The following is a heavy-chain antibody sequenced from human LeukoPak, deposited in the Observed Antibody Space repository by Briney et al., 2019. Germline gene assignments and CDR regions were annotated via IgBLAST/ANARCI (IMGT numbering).Heavy chain of an antibody. J-gene: IGHJ4*02. CDR3: ARSDYDFWSGHYYYFDY. D-gene: IGHD3-3*01. CDR1: GFTVSSNY. Sequence: TGGSLRLSCAASGFTVSSNYMSWVRQAPGKGLEWVSVIYSGGSTYYADSVKGRFTISRDNSKNTLYLQMNSLRAEDTAVYYCARSDYDFWSGHYYYFDYWGQGTLVTVSS. V-gene: IGHV3-53*01. CDR2: IYSGGST.